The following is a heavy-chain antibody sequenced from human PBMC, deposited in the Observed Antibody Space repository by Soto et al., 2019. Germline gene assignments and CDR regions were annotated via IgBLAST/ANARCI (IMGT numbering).Heavy chain of an antibody. V-gene: IGHV4-59*12. CDR1: GGSISSYD. CDR2: IYYSGST. CDR3: ARVVGSGWYGNWFDP. D-gene: IGHD6-19*01. J-gene: IGHJ5*02. Sequence: SETLSLTCRVAGGSISSYDWSWIRQPPGKGLEWIGYIYYSGSTNYNPSLKSRVTTSVDTSKNQFSLKLSSVTAADTAVYYCARVVGSGWYGNWFDPWGQGTLVTAPQ.